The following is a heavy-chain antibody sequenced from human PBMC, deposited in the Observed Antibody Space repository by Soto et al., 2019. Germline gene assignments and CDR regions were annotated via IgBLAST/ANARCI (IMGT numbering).Heavy chain of an antibody. V-gene: IGHV1-69*13. CDR3: VRDKRGDGYNYSGS. J-gene: IGHJ4*02. Sequence: SVKVSCKASGGTFSSYAISWVRQAPGQGLEWMGGIIPIFGTANYAQKFQGRVTITADESTSTAYMELSSLRSEDTAVYYCVRDKRGDGYNYSGSWGQGTLVTVSS. CDR1: GGTFSSYA. D-gene: IGHD5-12*01. CDR2: IIPIFGTA.